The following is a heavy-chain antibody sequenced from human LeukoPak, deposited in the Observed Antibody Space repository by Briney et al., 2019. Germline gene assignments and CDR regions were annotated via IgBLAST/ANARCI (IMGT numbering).Heavy chain of an antibody. V-gene: IGHV3-21*01. Sequence: PGGSLRLSCAASGFTFSSYSMNWVRQAPGKGLEWVSFISSSRSYIYYADSVKGRFTISRDNAKNSLYLQMNSLRAEDTAVYYCARDNGDYWGQGTLVTVSS. CDR2: ISSSRSYI. CDR1: GFTFSSYS. CDR3: ARDNGDY. J-gene: IGHJ4*02.